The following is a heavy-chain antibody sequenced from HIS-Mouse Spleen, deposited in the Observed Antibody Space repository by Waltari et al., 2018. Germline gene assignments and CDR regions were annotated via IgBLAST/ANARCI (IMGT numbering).Heavy chain of an antibody. V-gene: IGHV4-39*07. Sequence: QLQLQESGPGRVKPSETLSLTCTVSGCSISSSTYYWGWIRQPPGKGLEWMWSIYYSGSTYYNPSLKSRVTISVDTSKNQFSLKLSSVTAADTAVYYCAREIPYSSSWYDWYFDLWGRGTLVTVSS. CDR2: IYYSGST. D-gene: IGHD6-13*01. J-gene: IGHJ2*01. CDR1: GCSISSSTYY. CDR3: AREIPYSSSWYDWYFDL.